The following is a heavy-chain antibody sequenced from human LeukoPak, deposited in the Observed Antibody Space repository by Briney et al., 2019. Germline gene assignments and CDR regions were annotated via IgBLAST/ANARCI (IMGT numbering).Heavy chain of an antibody. CDR1: GYSISRGYH. CDR3: ARVNWNPDY. D-gene: IGHD1-1*01. CDR2: IHHSGST. Sequence: PSETLSLTCAVSGYSISRGYHWDWLRQPPGKGLEWIASIHHSGSTYYNPSLRSRVIMSVDTSKNQFSLQLSSVTAADTAVYYFARVNWNPDYWGQGTLVTVSS. V-gene: IGHV4-38-2*01. J-gene: IGHJ4*02.